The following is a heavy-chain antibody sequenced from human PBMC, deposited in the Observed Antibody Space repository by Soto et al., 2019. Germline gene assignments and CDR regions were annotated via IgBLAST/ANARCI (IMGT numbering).Heavy chain of an antibody. Sequence: PGGSLRLSCAASGFTFDDYTMHWVRQAPGKGLEWVANIKQDGSEKYYVDSVKGRFTISRDNAKNSLYLQMNSLRAEDTAVYYCARGGQAGVRFLEWLTGYYYMDVWGKGTTVTVSS. CDR1: GFTFDDYT. CDR3: ARGGQAGVRFLEWLTGYYYMDV. CDR2: IKQDGSEK. V-gene: IGHV3-7*01. J-gene: IGHJ6*03. D-gene: IGHD3-3*01.